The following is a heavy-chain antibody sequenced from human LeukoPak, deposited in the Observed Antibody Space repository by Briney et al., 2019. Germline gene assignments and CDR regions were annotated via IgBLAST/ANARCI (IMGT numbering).Heavy chain of an antibody. V-gene: IGHV5-51*01. CDR3: TRRLTISGVGDGHENWFDP. CDR2: IYLVDSQT. D-gene: IGHD3-3*01. Sequence: GESLKISCKGSGSDLTNYWINWVRQMPGKGREWMGIIYLVDSQTKYSPSFQGQVTFSAYKSITTAYLQLSSLKASDTAVYSCTRRLTISGVGDGHENWFDPWGQGTLVTVSS. J-gene: IGHJ5*02. CDR1: GSDLTNYW.